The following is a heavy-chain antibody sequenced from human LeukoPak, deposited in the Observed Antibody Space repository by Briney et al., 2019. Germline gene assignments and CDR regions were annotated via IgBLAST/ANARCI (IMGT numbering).Heavy chain of an antibody. V-gene: IGHV1-18*01. J-gene: IGHJ1*01. CDR3: ARDSLAAAAYFQH. Sequence: ASVKVSCKASGYTFTSYGISWVRQAPGQGLEWMGWISAYNGNTNYAQKFQGRVTMTRDTSTSTVYMELSSLRSEDTAVYYCARDSLAAAAYFQHWGQGTLVTVSS. D-gene: IGHD6-25*01. CDR1: GYTFTSYG. CDR2: ISAYNGNT.